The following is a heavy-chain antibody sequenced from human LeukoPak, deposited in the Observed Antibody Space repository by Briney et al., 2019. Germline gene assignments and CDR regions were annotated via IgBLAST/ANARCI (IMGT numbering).Heavy chain of an antibody. V-gene: IGHV1-2*02. CDR2: INPNSGGT. Sequence: WASVKVSCKASGYTFTGYYMHWVRQAPGQGLEWMGWINPNSGGTNYAQKFQGRVTMTRDTSISTAYMELSRLRSDDTAVYYCARGVGCSGGSCYGGFDPWGQGTLVTVSS. D-gene: IGHD2-15*01. CDR1: GYTFTGYY. CDR3: ARGVGCSGGSCYGGFDP. J-gene: IGHJ5*02.